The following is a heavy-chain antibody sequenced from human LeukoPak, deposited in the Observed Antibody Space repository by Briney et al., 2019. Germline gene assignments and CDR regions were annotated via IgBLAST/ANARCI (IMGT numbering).Heavy chain of an antibody. CDR2: VNPNSGDT. V-gene: IGHV1-2*02. CDR3: ARNRDRRARDAYSYGY. CDR1: GYTFTGYY. Sequence: ASVKVSCKASGYTFTGYYLHWVRQAPGQGLEWMGCVNPNSGDTNYAQKFQGRVTMTRDTSISTAYMELSRLRSDDTAVYYCARNRDRRARDAYSYGYWGQGTLVTVSS. D-gene: IGHD5-18*01. J-gene: IGHJ4*02.